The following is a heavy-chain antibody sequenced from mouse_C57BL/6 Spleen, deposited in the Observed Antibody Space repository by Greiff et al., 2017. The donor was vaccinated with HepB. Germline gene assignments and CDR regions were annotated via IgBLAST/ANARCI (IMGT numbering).Heavy chain of an antibody. J-gene: IGHJ2*01. Sequence: VQRVESGAELVRPGTSVKVSCKASGYAFTNYLIEWVKQRPGQGLEWIGVINPGSGGTNYNEKFKGKATLTADKSSSTAYMQLSSLTSEDSAVYFCARRAQALDYWGQGTTLTVSS. V-gene: IGHV1-54*01. CDR3: ARRAQALDY. D-gene: IGHD3-2*02. CDR2: INPGSGGT. CDR1: GYAFTNYL.